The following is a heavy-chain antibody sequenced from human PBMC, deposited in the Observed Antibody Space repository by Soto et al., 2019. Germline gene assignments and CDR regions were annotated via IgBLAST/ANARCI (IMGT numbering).Heavy chain of an antibody. Sequence: QVQLVQAGAEVKKPGPSVKVSCKASGGTFSSYDISWVRQAPGQGLEWMGGIIPIFGTANYAQKFQGRVTITADESTSTAYMELSSLRSEDMAVYYCARGLRYFDWLNCYYGMDLWGQGTTVTVSS. V-gene: IGHV1-69*01. CDR1: GGTFSSYD. CDR3: ARGLRYFDWLNCYYGMDL. D-gene: IGHD3-9*01. J-gene: IGHJ6*02. CDR2: IIPIFGTA.